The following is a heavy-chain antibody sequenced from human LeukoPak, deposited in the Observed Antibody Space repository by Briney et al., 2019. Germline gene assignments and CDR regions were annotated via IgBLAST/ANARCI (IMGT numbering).Heavy chain of an antibody. Sequence: GGSLRLSCAASGFTFSSNAMIWVRQAPGKGLEWVSGISGSGGNTYYADSVKGRLTISRDNSKNTLYLQMNSLRAEDTAVYYCAKAVGSGWRYYFDYWGQGTLVTVSS. CDR3: AKAVGSGWRYYFDY. CDR2: ISGSGGNT. V-gene: IGHV3-23*01. J-gene: IGHJ4*02. CDR1: GFTFSSNA. D-gene: IGHD6-19*01.